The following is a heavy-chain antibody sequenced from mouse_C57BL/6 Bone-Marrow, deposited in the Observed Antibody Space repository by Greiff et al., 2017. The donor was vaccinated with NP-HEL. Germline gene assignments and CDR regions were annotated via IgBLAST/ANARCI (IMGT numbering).Heavy chain of an antibody. CDR3: ARWGRGWYFDV. CDR2: INPGSGGT. Sequence: VMLVESGAELVRPGTSVKVSCKASGYAFTNYLIEWVKQRPGQGLEWIGVINPGSGGTNYNEKFKGKATLTADKSSSTAYMQLSSLTSEDSAVYFCARWGRGWYFDVWGTGTTVTVSS. J-gene: IGHJ1*03. CDR1: GYAFTNYL. V-gene: IGHV1-54*01.